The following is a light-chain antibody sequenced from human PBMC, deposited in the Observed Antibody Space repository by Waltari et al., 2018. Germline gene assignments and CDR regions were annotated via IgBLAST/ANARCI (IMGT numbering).Light chain of an antibody. CDR3: QQSYSSPPHT. CDR1: QNLRSY. V-gene: IGKV1-39*01. CDR2: AAS. Sequence: DIQMTQSPSSLSASVGDRVTITCRASQNLRSYLNWYQQKPGKAPNLLIYAASNLQSGIPSMFSGGGSGTDFTLTISSLQPEDSATYYCQQSYSSPPHTFGQGTKLEIK. J-gene: IGKJ2*01.